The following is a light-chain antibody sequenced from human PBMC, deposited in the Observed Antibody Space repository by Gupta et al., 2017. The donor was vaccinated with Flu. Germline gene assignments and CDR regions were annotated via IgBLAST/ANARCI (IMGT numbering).Light chain of an antibody. CDR3: NSRDSTDNHQAV. Sequence: SLKNSLSSRYQEKAGQGPVLFIYAKNLPPSGIPDRFSGSSLGKPASLNIHGAQAEDWADYFWNSRDSTDNHQAVFGGGTKLTVL. CDR2: AKN. V-gene: IGLV3-19*01. J-gene: IGLJ2*01. CDR1: SLKNSL.